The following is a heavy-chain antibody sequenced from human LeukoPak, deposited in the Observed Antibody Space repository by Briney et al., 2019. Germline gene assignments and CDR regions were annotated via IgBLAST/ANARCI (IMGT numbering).Heavy chain of an antibody. V-gene: IGHV1-69*05. CDR1: GGTFSSYA. CDR3: GRRGWPGWFDP. D-gene: IGHD6-19*01. Sequence: SVKLSCKASGGTFSSYAISWVRQAPGQGLEWMGRILPIFGTANYAQKFQGRVTITTDESTSTAYMELGRRRAEDTAVYYCGRRGWPGWFDPWGQGTLVTVSS. CDR2: ILPIFGTA. J-gene: IGHJ5*02.